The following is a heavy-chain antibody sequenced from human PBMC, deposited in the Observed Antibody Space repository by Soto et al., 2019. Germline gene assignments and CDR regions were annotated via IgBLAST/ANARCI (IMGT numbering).Heavy chain of an antibody. D-gene: IGHD2-2*03. CDR1: GGSISSGGYS. J-gene: IGHJ5*02. Sequence: QLQLQESGSRLVKPSQTLSLTCAVSGGSISSGGYSWSWIRQPPGKGLEWIGYIYHSGGTYYNPSLKSRVTISVDRSKNQFSLKLSSVTAADTAVYYCARSLDIVIVPAAMQVGWFDPWGQGTLVTVSS. CDR2: IYHSGGT. CDR3: ARSLDIVIVPAAMQVGWFDP. V-gene: IGHV4-30-2*01.